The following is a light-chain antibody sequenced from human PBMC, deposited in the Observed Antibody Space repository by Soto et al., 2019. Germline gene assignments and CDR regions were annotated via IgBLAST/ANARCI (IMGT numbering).Light chain of an antibody. CDR2: AIS. J-gene: IGKJ4*01. CDR3: QQYDNSHLT. V-gene: IGKV3-20*01. Sequence: EVVLTQSPGTLSLSPGERATLSCRASQSVNSKYLAWYQQKPGQAPRLHMYAISSRAAGIPDRFSGSGSGTDFTLTISRLEPEDLAVYYCQQYDNSHLTFGGGTKVEI. CDR1: QSVNSKY.